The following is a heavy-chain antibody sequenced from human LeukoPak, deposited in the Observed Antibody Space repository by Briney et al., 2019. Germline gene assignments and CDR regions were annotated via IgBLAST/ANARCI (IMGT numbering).Heavy chain of an antibody. V-gene: IGHV1-2*02. Sequence: ASVKVSCKASGYTFTGYYMNWVRQAPGQGLEWMGWINPNSGGTNYVQKFQGRVTMTRDTSISTAYMELSRLRSDDAAVYYCARETGATIDYWGQGTLVTVSS. J-gene: IGHJ4*02. CDR2: INPNSGGT. D-gene: IGHD1-26*01. CDR3: ARETGATIDY. CDR1: GYTFTGYY.